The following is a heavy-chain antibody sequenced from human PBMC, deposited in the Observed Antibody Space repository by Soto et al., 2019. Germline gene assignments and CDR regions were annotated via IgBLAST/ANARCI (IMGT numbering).Heavy chain of an antibody. J-gene: IGHJ5*02. CDR1: GGSFSGYY. Sequence: QVQLQQWGAGLLKPSETLSLTCAVYGGSFSGYYWSWIRQPPGKGLEWIGEINHSGSTNYNPSLKSPVTISVDTTKNQSSLKLSSATATATAMYYRARARGNYRLMQLAKFDPWGQGSTVTVSS. D-gene: IGHD4-4*01. V-gene: IGHV4-34*01. CDR3: ARARGNYRLMQLAKFDP. CDR2: INHSGST.